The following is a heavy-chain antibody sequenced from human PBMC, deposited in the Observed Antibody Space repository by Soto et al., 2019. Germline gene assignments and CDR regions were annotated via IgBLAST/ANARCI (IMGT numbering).Heavy chain of an antibody. CDR1: GFTFSSYG. CDR3: ARVLQVAERSYGFYYYYGMDV. D-gene: IGHD5-18*01. J-gene: IGHJ6*02. Sequence: QVQLVESGGGVVQPGRSLRLSCAASGFTFSSYGMHWVRQAPGKGLEWVAVIWYDGSNKYYADSVKGRFTISRDNSKNTLYLQMNSLRAEDTAVYYCARVLQVAERSYGFYYYYGMDVWGQGTTVTVSS. CDR2: IWYDGSNK. V-gene: IGHV3-33*01.